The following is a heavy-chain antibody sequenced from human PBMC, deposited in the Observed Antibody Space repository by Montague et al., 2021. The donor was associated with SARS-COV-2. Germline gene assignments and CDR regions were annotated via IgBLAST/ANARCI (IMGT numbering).Heavy chain of an antibody. V-gene: IGHV3-23*03. D-gene: IGHD1-26*01. CDR1: GFTFSSHD. CDR3: AKGVGQKSSAVDY. J-gene: IGHJ4*02. Sequence: SLRLSCAASGFTFSSHDMTWVRQAPGKGLEWVSIIHGGASYASYAGSVKGRFTISRDNSKNTLYLQMNSLRAEDTAVYYCAKGVGQKSSAVDYWGQGTQVTVSS. CDR2: IHGGASYA.